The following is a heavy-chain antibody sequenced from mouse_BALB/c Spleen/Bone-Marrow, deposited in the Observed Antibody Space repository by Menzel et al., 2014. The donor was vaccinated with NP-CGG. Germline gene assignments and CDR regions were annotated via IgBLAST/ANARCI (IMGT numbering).Heavy chain of an antibody. CDR3: ARDKGRVFFDY. V-gene: IGHV7-3*02. J-gene: IGHJ2*01. Sequence: EVKLMESGGGWVQPGGSLRLSCATSGFTFTDYYMNWVRQPPGKALEWLGFIRNKANGYTTEYSASVKGRFTISRDNSQNILYLQMNTLRAEDSATYYCARDKGRVFFDYWGQGTTLTVSS. CDR1: GFTFTDYY. CDR2: IRNKANGYTT.